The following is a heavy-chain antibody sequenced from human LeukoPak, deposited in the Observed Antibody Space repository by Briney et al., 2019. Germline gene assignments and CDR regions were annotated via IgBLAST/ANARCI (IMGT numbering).Heavy chain of an antibody. V-gene: IGHV3-23*01. Sequence: GGSLRLSCAASGFTFSSYAMSWVRQAPGKGLEWVSIISGSGDSTFYADSVKGRFTASRDNSKNTLYLQMNSLRVEDTAVYYCAKDRFRRYYYDSSGYNIYWGQGTLVTVSS. CDR3: AKDRFRRYYYDSSGYNIY. CDR1: GFTFSSYA. CDR2: ISGSGDST. J-gene: IGHJ4*02. D-gene: IGHD3-22*01.